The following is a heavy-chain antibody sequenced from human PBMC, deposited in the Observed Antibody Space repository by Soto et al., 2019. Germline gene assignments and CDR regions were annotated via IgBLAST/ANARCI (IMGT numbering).Heavy chain of an antibody. D-gene: IGHD6-19*01. CDR2: INGYSGTT. V-gene: IGHV1-18*04. CDR3: ARKMSGWPNFDW. J-gene: IGHJ4*02. CDR1: GYTFTTYD. Sequence: QVQLVQSAAELKKPGASVNVSCMTSGYTFTTYDITWVRQAPGQGLEWMGWINGYSGTTDDAQKFQGRVTMTTDASRGIAFMELTRLNFGVPGVYFCARKMSGWPNFDWWGQGTLVTVSS.